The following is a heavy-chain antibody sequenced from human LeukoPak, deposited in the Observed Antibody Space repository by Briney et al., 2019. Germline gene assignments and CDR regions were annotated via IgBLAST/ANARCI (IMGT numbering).Heavy chain of an antibody. CDR1: GFLFSSYW. J-gene: IGHJ3*02. Sequence: PGGSLRLSCVASGFLFSSYWMIGLRQPPGKGREWLANIKQGGHKQYSVESVKRRFTITKDNAKNSLSLQMNSLRAEDTAVYYSARDVSVETYQDVWVDAFDIWGQGTMVTVSS. V-gene: IGHV3-7*03. CDR2: IKQGGHKQ. CDR3: ARDVSVETYQDVWVDAFDI. D-gene: IGHD2-21*02.